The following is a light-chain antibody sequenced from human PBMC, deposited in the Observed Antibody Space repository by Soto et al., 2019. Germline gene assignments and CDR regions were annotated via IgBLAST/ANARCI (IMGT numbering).Light chain of an antibody. CDR2: KAS. J-gene: IGKJ1*01. CDR3: QLYNSYSPWT. CDR1: QSISSW. Sequence: DIQMTQSPSTLSASVGDRVTITCRASQSISSWLAWYQQKPGKAPKLLIYKASSVESGVPSRFSGSRSGTEFTLTISSLRPDDFACCYCQLYNSYSPWTFGQGTKVDIK. V-gene: IGKV1-5*03.